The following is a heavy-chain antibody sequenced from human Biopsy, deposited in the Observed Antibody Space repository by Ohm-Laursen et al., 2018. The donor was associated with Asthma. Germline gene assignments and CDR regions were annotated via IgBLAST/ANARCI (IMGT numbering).Heavy chain of an antibody. Sequence: SLRLSFAAPGFAVSRDYMFWVRQAPGKGLEWVSVIYTVGTSHTADPVRGRFTISRDYSKNRLYLQMHSLRAEDTAVYYCARGDSSNWSHYYFDYWGQGTLVTVSS. V-gene: IGHV3-53*01. CDR2: IYTVGTS. D-gene: IGHD3-22*01. J-gene: IGHJ4*02. CDR1: GFAVSRDY. CDR3: ARGDSSNWSHYYFDY.